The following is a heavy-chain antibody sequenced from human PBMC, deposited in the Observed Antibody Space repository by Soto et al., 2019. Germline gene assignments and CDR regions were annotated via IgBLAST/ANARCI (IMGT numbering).Heavy chain of an antibody. D-gene: IGHD6-19*01. CDR3: ATDPPSSGWAFDY. V-gene: IGHV3-33*01. CDR2: IWNDGNTK. J-gene: IGHJ4*02. Sequence: QVQLVESGGGVVQPGRSLRLSCAASGFPLSSYAMHWVRQAPGKGLEWVAMIWNDGNTKYYADSVKGRFTISRDNSKNTLYLQMNSLRAEDTAVYYCATDPPSSGWAFDYWGQGTLVTVSS. CDR1: GFPLSSYA.